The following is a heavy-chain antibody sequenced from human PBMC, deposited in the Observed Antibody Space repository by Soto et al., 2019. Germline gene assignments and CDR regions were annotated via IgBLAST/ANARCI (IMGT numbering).Heavy chain of an antibody. CDR3: ARVLFGEDNWFDP. J-gene: IGHJ5*02. D-gene: IGHD3-16*01. CDR1: GGSISSYY. Sequence: TSETLSLTCTVSGGSISSYYWSWIRQPPGKGLEWIGYIYYSGSTNYNPSLKSRVTISVDTSTNKFSLKLSSVTAADTAVYYCARVLFGEDNWFDPWGQGTLVTVSS. CDR2: IYYSGST. V-gene: IGHV4-59*01.